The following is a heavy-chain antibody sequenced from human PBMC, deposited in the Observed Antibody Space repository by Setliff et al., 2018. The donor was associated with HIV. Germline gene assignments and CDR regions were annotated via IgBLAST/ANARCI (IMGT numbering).Heavy chain of an antibody. J-gene: IGHJ4*02. CDR2: IYYSGNT. D-gene: IGHD3-22*01. Sequence: SETLSLTCTVSGGSISSSTYYWGWIRQPPGKGLEWIGSIYYSGNTSYKPSLKSRVTISLDASKNQFSLKLRSVTASDTAVYHCARRGGITTTVQGPPPFDFWGPGTLVTVSS. CDR1: GGSISSSTYY. V-gene: IGHV4-39*07. CDR3: ARRGGITTTVQGPPPFDF.